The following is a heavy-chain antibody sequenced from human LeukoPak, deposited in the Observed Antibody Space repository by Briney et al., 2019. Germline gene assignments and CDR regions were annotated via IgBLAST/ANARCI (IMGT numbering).Heavy chain of an antibody. Sequence: SQTLSLTCAISGDSVSSNNAAWNWIRQSPSRGLEWLGRTYYRSRWYYDYAASVKSRITINPDTSKNQFSLQLNSVTPEDTAVYYCAKATTVNIVVVPAALSRRDYYGMDVWGQGTTVTVSS. J-gene: IGHJ6*02. CDR3: AKATTVNIVVVPAALSRRDYYGMDV. D-gene: IGHD2-2*01. CDR1: GDSVSSNNAA. V-gene: IGHV6-1*01. CDR2: TYYRSRWYY.